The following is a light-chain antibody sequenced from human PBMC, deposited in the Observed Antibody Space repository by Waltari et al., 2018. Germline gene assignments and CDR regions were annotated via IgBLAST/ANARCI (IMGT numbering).Light chain of an antibody. J-gene: IGKJ1*01. CDR1: AYVLRGY. V-gene: IGKV3-20*01. Sequence: EIILTQSPATLSLSPGDRATLSCGASAYVLRGYLAWCQQKPGQAPRLHIVCASSGATGVPDRFSGSESGTVFTLTIRRLEPEDFAVYYCQQYGSLPWTFGQGTKVEIK. CDR3: QQYGSLPWT. CDR2: CAS.